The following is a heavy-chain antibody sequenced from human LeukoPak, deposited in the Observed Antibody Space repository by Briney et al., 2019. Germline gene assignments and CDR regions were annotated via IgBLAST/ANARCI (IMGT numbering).Heavy chain of an antibody. V-gene: IGHV3-30*18. J-gene: IGHJ2*01. D-gene: IGHD5-18*01. Sequence: PGGSLRLSCTASGFTLSSFGMHWVRHAPGKGLEWVAVISDDGSNRYYADSVKGRFTISRDNSKNTLFLQMNSLRAEDTAVYYCAKDADTATIIYWYFDLWGRGTLVTVSS. CDR3: AKDADTATIIYWYFDL. CDR1: GFTLSSFG. CDR2: ISDDGSNR.